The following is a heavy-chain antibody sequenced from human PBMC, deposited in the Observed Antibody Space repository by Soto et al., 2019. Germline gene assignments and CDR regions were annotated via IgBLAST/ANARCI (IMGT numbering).Heavy chain of an antibody. CDR3: ARDRDRIVGATTRYYYGMDV. V-gene: IGHV4-4*02. D-gene: IGHD1-26*01. Sequence: QVQLQESGPGLVKPSGTLSLTCAVSGGSISSSNWWSWVRQPPGKGLEWIGEIYHSGSTNYNPSLKSRVTTSVDNSKNQFSLKRSSVTAADTAVYYCARDRDRIVGATTRYYYGMDVWGQGTTVTVSS. CDR2: IYHSGST. CDR1: GGSISSSNW. J-gene: IGHJ6*02.